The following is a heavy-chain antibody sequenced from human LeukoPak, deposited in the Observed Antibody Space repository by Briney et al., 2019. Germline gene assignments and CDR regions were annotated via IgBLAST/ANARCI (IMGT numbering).Heavy chain of an antibody. CDR1: GYTFTGYY. J-gene: IGHJ6*03. CDR3: ARDGLASSWYPYFYYMDV. Sequence: GASVKVSCKASGYTFTGYYMHLVRQAPGQGLEWMGWINPNSGGTNYAQKFQGRVTMTRDTSISTAYMELSRLRSDDTAVYYCARDGLASSWYPYFYYMDVWGKGTTVTVSS. D-gene: IGHD6-13*01. CDR2: INPNSGGT. V-gene: IGHV1-2*02.